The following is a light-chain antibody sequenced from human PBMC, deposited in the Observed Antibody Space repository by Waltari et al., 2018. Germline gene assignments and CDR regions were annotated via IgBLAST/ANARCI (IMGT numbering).Light chain of an antibody. CDR1: SSDVGGYNY. J-gene: IGLJ2*01. V-gene: IGLV2-11*01. CDR2: DVN. Sequence: QSALTQPRSVSGSPGQSVTISCTGTSSDVGGYNYVSWYQQHPGKAPKLMIHDVNKRPSGVPDRFSGSKSGNTASLTISGLQAEDEADYYCCSYGGSYIFGVFGGGTKLTVL. CDR3: CSYGGSYIFGV.